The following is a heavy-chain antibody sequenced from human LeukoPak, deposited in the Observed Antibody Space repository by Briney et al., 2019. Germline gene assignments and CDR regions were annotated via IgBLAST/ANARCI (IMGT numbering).Heavy chain of an antibody. CDR2: INAGNGNT. CDR3: ARDGDYYDSSGYYYYFDY. J-gene: IGHJ4*02. Sequence: ASVKVSCKASGYTFTSYAMHWVRQAPGQRLEWMGWINAGNGNTKYSHKFQGRVTITRDTSASTAYMELSSLRSEDTAVYYCARDGDYYDSSGYYYYFDYWGQGTLVTVSS. CDR1: GYTFTSYA. D-gene: IGHD3-22*01. V-gene: IGHV1-3*01.